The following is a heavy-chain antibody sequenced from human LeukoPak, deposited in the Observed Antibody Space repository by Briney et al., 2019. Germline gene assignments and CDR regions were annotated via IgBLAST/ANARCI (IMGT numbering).Heavy chain of an antibody. J-gene: IGHJ4*02. Sequence: PSETLSLTCTVSGGSITFGSYYWTWIRQPAGKGLEWIGRIYTSGRTFYNPSLKSRVTISMDTSMNQFSLKLNSVTAADTAVYYCARARVIPASFDDWGQGTLVTVSS. CDR3: ARARVIPASFDD. V-gene: IGHV4-61*02. CDR1: GGSITFGSYY. D-gene: IGHD3-16*02. CDR2: IYTSGRT.